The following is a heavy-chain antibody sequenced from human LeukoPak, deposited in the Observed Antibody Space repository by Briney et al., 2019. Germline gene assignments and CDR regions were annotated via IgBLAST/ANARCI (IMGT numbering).Heavy chain of an antibody. V-gene: IGHV1-69*06. CDR1: GGTFSSYA. CDR3: ARDPGWGSRAFDI. Sequence: SVKDSCKASGGTFSSYAISWARQAPGQGLEWMGGIIPIFGTANYAQKFQGRVTITADKSTSTAYMELRSLRSDDTAVYYCARDPGWGSRAFDIWGQGTMVTVSS. CDR2: IIPIFGTA. J-gene: IGHJ3*02. D-gene: IGHD2-21*01.